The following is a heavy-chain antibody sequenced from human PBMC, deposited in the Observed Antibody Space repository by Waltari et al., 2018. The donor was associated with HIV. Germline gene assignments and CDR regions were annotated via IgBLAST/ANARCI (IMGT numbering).Heavy chain of an antibody. CDR1: GFTVSSSY. V-gene: IGHV3-53*02. CDR2: INNDGTT. CDR3: ARANYDFRYYFRY. Sequence: EVQVVETGGGLIQPGGSLRLSCAASGFTVSSSYMSWVRQAPGKGLEWVSIINNDGTTYYTDSVKGRFTISRDNSKNTLYLQMNSLRAEDTALYYCARANYDFRYYFRYWAREPYSPSPQ. D-gene: IGHD3-3*01. J-gene: IGHJ4*02.